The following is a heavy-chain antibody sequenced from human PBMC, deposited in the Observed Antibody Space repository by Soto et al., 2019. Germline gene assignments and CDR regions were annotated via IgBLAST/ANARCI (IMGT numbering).Heavy chain of an antibody. J-gene: IGHJ4*02. D-gene: IGHD3-16*01. V-gene: IGHV5-51*01. CDR3: FRGGVTSRTFDY. Sequence: GESLKIACNASGYIIRNYWIGWVREMPGQGLEWMGIIFPDDSDTRYSPSFQGHVTISVDKSISTAYVQWSSLKASDSAIYYCFRGGVTSRTFDYWGQGTLVTVSS. CDR1: GYIIRNYW. CDR2: IFPDDSDT.